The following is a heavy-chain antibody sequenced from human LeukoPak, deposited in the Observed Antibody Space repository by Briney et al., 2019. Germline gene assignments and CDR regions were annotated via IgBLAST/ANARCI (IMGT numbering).Heavy chain of an antibody. CDR3: VRDFAFGFCNTTTCRYPFDS. CDR1: GFNFRGYN. V-gene: IGHV3-21*06. J-gene: IGHJ4*02. Sequence: GGSLRLSCAASGFNFRGYNMNWVRQAPEKGLEWVSSMSTSSTYIYYADSIKGRFTISRDDARSLLYLQMDSLRAEDTAVYYCVRDFAFGFCNTTTCRYPFDSWGQGTLVTVSS. D-gene: IGHD3-16*01. CDR2: MSTSSTYI.